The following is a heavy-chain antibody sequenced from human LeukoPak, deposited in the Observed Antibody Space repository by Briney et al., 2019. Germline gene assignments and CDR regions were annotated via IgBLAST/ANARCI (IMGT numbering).Heavy chain of an antibody. D-gene: IGHD6-19*01. CDR1: GFTFSDYY. CDR3: ARGLEGVYYFDY. V-gene: IGHV3-11*01. CDR2: ISSSGSTI. J-gene: IGHJ4*02. Sequence: PGGSLRLSCAASGFTFSDYYMSWLRQAPGKGLEWVSYISSSGSTIYYADSVKGRFTISRDNAKNSLYRQMNGLRAEDTAVYYCARGLEGVYYFDYGGQGTLVTVSA.